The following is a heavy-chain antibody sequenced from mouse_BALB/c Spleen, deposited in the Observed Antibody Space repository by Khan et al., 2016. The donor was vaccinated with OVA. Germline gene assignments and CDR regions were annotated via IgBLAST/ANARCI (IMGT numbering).Heavy chain of an antibody. CDR1: GYSFTGYF. D-gene: IGHD1-1*01. V-gene: IGHV1-20*02. J-gene: IGHJ2*01. CDR2: INPHIGET. Sequence: EVQVVESGPELVKPWASVKISCKASGYSFTGYFMNWVMQSHGKSLEWIGRINPHIGETFYNQKFRDKASLTVDESSSTAHMELRSLASEDSAVYDCARTYGSDFDYWGQGTTLTVSS. CDR3: ARTYGSDFDY.